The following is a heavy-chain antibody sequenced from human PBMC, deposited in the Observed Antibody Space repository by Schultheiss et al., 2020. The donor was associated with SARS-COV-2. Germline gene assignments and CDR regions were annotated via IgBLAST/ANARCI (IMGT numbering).Heavy chain of an antibody. CDR2: ISYDGSNK. CDR1: GFTFSRYG. Sequence: GESLKISCAASGFTFSRYGMRWVRQAPGKGLEWVAVISYDGSNKYYADSVEGRFTMSRDNSKNTLYLQMNSLSAEDTAVYYCARNFDTSGYYSRDYYYYYGMDVWGQGTTVTVSS. CDR3: ARNFDTSGYYSRDYYYYYGMDV. J-gene: IGHJ6*02. V-gene: IGHV3-30*03. D-gene: IGHD3-22*01.